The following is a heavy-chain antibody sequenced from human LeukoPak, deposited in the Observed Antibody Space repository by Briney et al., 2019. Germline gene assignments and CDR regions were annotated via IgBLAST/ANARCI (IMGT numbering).Heavy chain of an antibody. D-gene: IGHD6-13*01. CDR2: ISSSSSYI. J-gene: IGHJ6*03. CDR3: ARYSSPHYYYYYMDV. V-gene: IGHV3-21*01. CDR1: GFTFSSYC. Sequence: GGSLRLSCAASGFTFSSYCMNWVRQAPGKGLEWVSSISSSSSYIYYADSVKGRFTISRDNAKNSLYLQMNSLRAEDTAVYYCARYSSPHYYYYYMDVWGKGTTVTISS.